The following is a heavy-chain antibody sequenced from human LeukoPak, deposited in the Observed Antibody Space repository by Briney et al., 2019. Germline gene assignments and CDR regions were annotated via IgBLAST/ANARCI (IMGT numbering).Heavy chain of an antibody. V-gene: IGHV4-39*07. J-gene: IGHJ4*02. CDR3: ARSVDIAATSDY. CDR2: IYYSGST. CDR1: GGSISSSSYY. Sequence: PSETLSLTCTASGGSISSSSYYWGWIRQPPGKGLEWIGSIYYSGSTYYNPPLKSRVTISVDTSKNQFSLKLSSVTAADTAVYYCARSVDIAATSDYWGQGTLVTVSS. D-gene: IGHD5-12*01.